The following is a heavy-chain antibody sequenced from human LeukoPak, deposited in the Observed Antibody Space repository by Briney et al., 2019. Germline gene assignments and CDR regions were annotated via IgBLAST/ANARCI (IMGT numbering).Heavy chain of an antibody. D-gene: IGHD2-21*01. CDR3: ASPGEGGRLWDFDY. Sequence: GGSLRLSCAASGFTFSSYWMSWVRQAPGKGLEWVANIKQDGSEKYYVDSVKGRFTISRENAENSLYLQMNSLRAEDTAVYYCASPGEGGRLWDFDYWGQGTLVTVSS. CDR1: GFTFSSYW. V-gene: IGHV3-7*01. J-gene: IGHJ4*02. CDR2: IKQDGSEK.